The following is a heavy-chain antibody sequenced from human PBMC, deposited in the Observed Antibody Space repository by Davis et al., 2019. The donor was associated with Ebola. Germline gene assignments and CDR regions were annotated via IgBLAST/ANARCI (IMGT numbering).Heavy chain of an antibody. D-gene: IGHD1-26*01. CDR2: ISYSVDT. CDR3: VRRVGGSYYRPFDH. J-gene: IGHJ4*02. V-gene: IGHV4-39*01. Sequence: PSETLSLTCTVSGYSISPSVFYWGWIRQSPRKGLEWIGDISYSVDTYYNPSLKSRVTISIDTSRSQFSLKLTSVTAADTAVYYCVRRVGGSYYRPFDHWGQGTPVTVSS. CDR1: GYSISPSVFY.